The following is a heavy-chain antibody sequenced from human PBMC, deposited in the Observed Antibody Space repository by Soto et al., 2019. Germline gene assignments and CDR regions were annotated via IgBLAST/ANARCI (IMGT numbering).Heavy chain of an antibody. D-gene: IGHD4-17*01. Sequence: PGGSLRLSCAASGFTFSQYAMHWVRQPPGKGLEYVSIISSNGGSTYYADSVQGRFTISRDNSNNMVYLEMRSLRPEDTAVYYCSGGAQGAFAYGDYGVGRRGQGTQVTVSS. V-gene: IGHV3-64*02. J-gene: IGHJ4*02. CDR3: SGGAQGAFAYGDYGVGR. CDR2: ISSNGGST. CDR1: GFTFSQYA.